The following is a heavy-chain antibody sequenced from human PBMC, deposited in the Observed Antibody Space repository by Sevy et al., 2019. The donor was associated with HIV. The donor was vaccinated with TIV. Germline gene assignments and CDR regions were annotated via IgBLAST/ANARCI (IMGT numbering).Heavy chain of an antibody. CDR1: GFTFGDYC. CDR3: TRWKGAHSTFDY. CDR2: LKSKAYGGTV. V-gene: IGHV3-49*04. Sequence: GGSLRLSCTASGFTFGDYCMSWVRQAPGKGLEWVAFLKSKAYGGTVDHAASVKGRFTSSRDDSKSIAYLQMNELNTGDTGVYYCTRWKGAHSTFDYWGQGALFTVSS. D-gene: IGHD1-1*01. J-gene: IGHJ4*02.